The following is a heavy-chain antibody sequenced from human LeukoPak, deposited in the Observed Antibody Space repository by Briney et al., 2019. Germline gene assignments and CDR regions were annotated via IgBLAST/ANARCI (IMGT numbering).Heavy chain of an antibody. Sequence: PGGSLRLSCAASGFTFSSYGMHWVRQAPGKGLEWVSAISGSGGSTYYADSVKGRFTISRDNSKNTLYLQMNSLRAEDTAVYYCAKDLGVVIIRGYFDYWGQGTLITVSS. CDR1: GFTFSSYG. D-gene: IGHD3-3*01. CDR3: AKDLGVVIIRGYFDY. J-gene: IGHJ4*02. CDR2: ISGSGGST. V-gene: IGHV3-23*01.